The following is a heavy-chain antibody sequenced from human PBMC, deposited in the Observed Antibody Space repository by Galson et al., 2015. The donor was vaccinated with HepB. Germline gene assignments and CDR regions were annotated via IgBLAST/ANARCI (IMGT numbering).Heavy chain of an antibody. J-gene: IGHJ6*03. Sequence: SVKVSCKASGGTFSSYAISWVRQAPGQGLEWMGGIIPIFGTANYAQKFQGRVTITADESTSTAYMELSSLRSEDTAVYYCARLDILTGSGGYMDVWGKGTTVTVSS. D-gene: IGHD3-9*01. CDR2: IIPIFGTA. CDR1: GGTFSSYA. V-gene: IGHV1-69*13. CDR3: ARLDILTGSGGYMDV.